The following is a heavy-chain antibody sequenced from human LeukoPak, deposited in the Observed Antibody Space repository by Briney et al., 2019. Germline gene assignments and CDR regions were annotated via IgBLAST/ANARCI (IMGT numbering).Heavy chain of an antibody. J-gene: IGHJ4*02. Sequence: PGGSLRLSCAASGFTFSSYSMNWVRQAPGKGLEWVSYISSSSNTIYYADSVKGRFTISRDNAKNSLYLQMNSLRAEDTAVYYCASEDSSGWYEGSLDYWGQGTLVTVSS. CDR1: GFTFSSYS. CDR2: ISSSSNTI. D-gene: IGHD6-19*01. V-gene: IGHV3-48*01. CDR3: ASEDSSGWYEGSLDY.